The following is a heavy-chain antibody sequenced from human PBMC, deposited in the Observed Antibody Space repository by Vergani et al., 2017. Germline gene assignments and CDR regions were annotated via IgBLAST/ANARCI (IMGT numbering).Heavy chain of an antibody. J-gene: IGHJ6*02. CDR2: INHSGTI. D-gene: IGHD3-9*01. Sequence: QVQLPQWGPGLLKPSETLSLTCAVYGGSLSGYYWCWIRLAPGKGLEWIGEINHSGTINYNTTLKSPFNVSIDTSRDHFSLKLRSVRAADTAVYFCARVMYRDEASTGYRLEGMDIGGQGTTVT. CDR1: GGSLSGYY. CDR3: ARVMYRDEASTGYRLEGMDI. V-gene: IGHV4-34*01.